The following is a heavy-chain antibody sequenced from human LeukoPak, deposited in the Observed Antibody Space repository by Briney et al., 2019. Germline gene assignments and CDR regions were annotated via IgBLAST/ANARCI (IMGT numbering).Heavy chain of an antibody. D-gene: IGHD2-15*01. J-gene: IGHJ4*02. CDR2: INHSGST. CDR3: ARGRRHCSGGSCYFDY. V-gene: IGHV4-34*01. CDR1: GGSFSGYY. Sequence: SETLSLTCAVYGGSFSGYYWSWIRQPPGKGLEWIGEINHSGSTNYNPSLKSRVTISVDTSKNQFSLKLSSVTAADTAVYYCARGRRHCSGGSCYFDYWGQGTLVTVSS.